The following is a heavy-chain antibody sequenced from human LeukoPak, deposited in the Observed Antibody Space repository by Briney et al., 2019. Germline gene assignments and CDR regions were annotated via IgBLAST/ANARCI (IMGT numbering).Heavy chain of an antibody. J-gene: IGHJ4*02. Sequence: GGSLRLSCAASGFTFSSYSMNWVRQAPGKGLEWVSSISSSSSYIYYADSLKGRFTISRDNSKNTLYLQMNSLRTEDTAVYYCVKGGWADYWGQGTLVTVSS. V-gene: IGHV3-21*01. CDR2: ISSSSSYI. CDR3: VKGGWADY. CDR1: GFTFSSYS. D-gene: IGHD6-19*01.